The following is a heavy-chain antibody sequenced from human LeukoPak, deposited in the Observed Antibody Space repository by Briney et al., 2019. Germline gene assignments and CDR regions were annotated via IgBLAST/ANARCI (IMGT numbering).Heavy chain of an antibody. CDR2: ITCNGSTI. CDR1: GFIFSSYG. J-gene: IGHJ4*02. V-gene: IGHV3-48*03. Sequence: GGSLRLSCASSGFIFSSYGMNWVRQAPGKELERVSYITCNGSTIHNPDSVKGRFTISRDNAKKSLYLQMNSVRAEDTALYYCARAKGPIGGATLDYWGQGTLVTVSS. CDR3: ARAKGPIGGATLDY. D-gene: IGHD1-26*01.